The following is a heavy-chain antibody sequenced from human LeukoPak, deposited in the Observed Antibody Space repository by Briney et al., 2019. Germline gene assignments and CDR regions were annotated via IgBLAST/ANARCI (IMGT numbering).Heavy chain of an antibody. CDR2: ISAYNGNT. J-gene: IGHJ4*02. D-gene: IGHD5/OR15-5a*01. CDR1: GYTFTSYG. CDR3: ARLDVVSILFDS. Sequence: ASVKVSCKASGYTFTSYGISWVRQAPGQGLEWMGWISAYNGNTNYAQNVQGRVTMSRDTSTSTAYMELRSLRSDDTAVYYCARLDVVSILFDSWGQGTLVTVSS. V-gene: IGHV1-18*01.